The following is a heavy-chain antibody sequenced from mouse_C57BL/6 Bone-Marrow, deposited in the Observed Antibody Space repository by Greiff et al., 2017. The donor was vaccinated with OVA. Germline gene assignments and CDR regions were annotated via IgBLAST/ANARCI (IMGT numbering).Heavy chain of an antibody. V-gene: IGHV1-9*01. CDR2: ILPGGGST. CDR3: AGSSYGDAMDY. J-gene: IGHJ4*01. CDR1: GYTFTGYW. Sequence: VKVVESGAELMKPGASVKLSCKATGYTFTGYWIEWVKQRPGHGLEWIGAILPGGGSTNYNEKFKGKATFTADTSSNTAYMQLSSLTTEDAAIYYCAGSSYGDAMDYWGQGTSVTVSS. D-gene: IGHD2-10*01.